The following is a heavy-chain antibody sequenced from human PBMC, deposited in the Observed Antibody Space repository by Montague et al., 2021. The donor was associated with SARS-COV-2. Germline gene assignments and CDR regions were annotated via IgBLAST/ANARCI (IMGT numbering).Heavy chain of an antibody. CDR3: ATHQSATMMAY. CDR1: GGSISSSTYY. J-gene: IGHJ4*02. V-gene: IGHV4-39*01. D-gene: IGHD3-22*01. CDR2: IFYSGSA. Sequence: SETLSLTCAVSGGSISSSTYYWVWIRQPPGKRLEWVGTIFYSGSAYYNPSLKSRVTVSVDTSKNQFSLKLSSMTAADTAVYYCATHQSATMMAYWGQGTLVTVSS.